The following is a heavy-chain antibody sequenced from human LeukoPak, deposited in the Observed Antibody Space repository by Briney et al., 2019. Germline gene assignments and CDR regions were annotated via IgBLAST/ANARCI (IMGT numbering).Heavy chain of an antibody. V-gene: IGHV3-64*01. Sequence: GGSLRLSCAASGFNLSSYSMHGVRQAPGKGLEYVSAISSYGGSTYYANSVKDRFTISRDNSKNTVYLQMGSLRTEDMAVYYCARISRSHDYDYWGQGTLVTVSS. CDR1: GFNLSSYS. D-gene: IGHD6-6*01. CDR2: ISSYGGST. J-gene: IGHJ4*02. CDR3: ARISRSHDYDY.